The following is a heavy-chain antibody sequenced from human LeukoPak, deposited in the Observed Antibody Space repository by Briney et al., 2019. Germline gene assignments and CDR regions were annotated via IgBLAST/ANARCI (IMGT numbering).Heavy chain of an antibody. CDR1: GYTFTSYA. J-gene: IGHJ4*02. Sequence: GASVKVSCKASGYTFTSYAMNWVRQAPGQGLEWMGWINTNTGNPTYAQGFTGRFVFSLDTSVSTAYLQISSLKAEDTAVYYRAREGEDSSSWAIDYWGQGTLVTVSS. CDR3: AREGEDSSSWAIDY. V-gene: IGHV7-4-1*02. CDR2: INTNTGNP. D-gene: IGHD6-13*01.